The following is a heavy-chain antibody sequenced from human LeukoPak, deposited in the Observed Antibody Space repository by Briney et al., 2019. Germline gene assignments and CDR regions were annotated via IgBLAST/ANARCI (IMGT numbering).Heavy chain of an antibody. V-gene: IGHV4-38-2*02. D-gene: IGHD3-22*01. Sequence: SETLSLTCTVSGYSISSGYYWGWIRQPPGKGLEWIGSIYHSGSTYYNPSLKSRVTISVDTSKNQFSLKLSSVTAADTAVYYCARKGSITMIVVVTDWYFDLWGRGTLVTVSS. CDR2: IYHSGST. CDR1: GYSISSGYY. CDR3: ARKGSITMIVVVTDWYFDL. J-gene: IGHJ2*01.